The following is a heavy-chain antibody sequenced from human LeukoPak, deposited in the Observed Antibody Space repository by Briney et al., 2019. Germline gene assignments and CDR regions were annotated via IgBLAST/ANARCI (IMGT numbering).Heavy chain of an antibody. V-gene: IGHV2-70*04. CDR1: GFSLSTSGMR. CDR2: IDWDDDK. CDR3: ARMNGRSWFDP. J-gene: IGHJ5*02. Sequence: SGPTLVHPTPPLTLTCTFPGFSLSTSGMRVGWVRQPPEKALEWLARIDWDDDKFYSTSLKTRLTISKDTSKNQVVLTMTNMDPVDTATYYCARMNGRSWFDPWGQGTLVTVSS. D-gene: IGHD2-8*01.